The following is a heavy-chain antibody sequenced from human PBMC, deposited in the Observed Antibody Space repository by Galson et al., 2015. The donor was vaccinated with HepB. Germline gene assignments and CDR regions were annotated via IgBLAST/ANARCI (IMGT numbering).Heavy chain of an antibody. V-gene: IGHV5-51*03. CDR2: IYPGDSDT. CDR3: ARSLHYYDRSGYYPFFDH. CDR1: GYRFTNYW. D-gene: IGHD3-22*01. J-gene: IGHJ4*02. Sequence: QSGAEVKKPGESLKISCKGSGYRFTNYWIGWVRQMPGKGLEWMGTIYPGDSDTRYSPSFQGQVTISADKSISAAYLQWSSLKASDTAMYYCARSLHYYDRSGYYPFFDHWGQGTLVTVSS.